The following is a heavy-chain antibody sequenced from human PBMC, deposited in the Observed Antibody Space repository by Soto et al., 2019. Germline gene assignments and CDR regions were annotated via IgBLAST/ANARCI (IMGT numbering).Heavy chain of an antibody. CDR1: GFTFSSYG. J-gene: IGHJ6*03. V-gene: IGHV3-30*18. Sequence: QVQLVESGGGLVQPGRSLRLSGAASGFTFSSYGMHWVRQAPGKGLEWVAVISYDGSNKYYADSVKGRFTISRDNSKNTLYLQMNSLRAEDTAVYYCAKEKADDYGAYYYYMDVWGKGTTVTVSS. CDR3: AKEKADDYGAYYYYMDV. CDR2: ISYDGSNK. D-gene: IGHD4-17*01.